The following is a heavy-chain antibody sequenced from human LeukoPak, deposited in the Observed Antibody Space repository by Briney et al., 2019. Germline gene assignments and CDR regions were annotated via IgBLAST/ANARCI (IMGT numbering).Heavy chain of an antibody. CDR3: ARELGTTSIHWFGP. V-gene: IGHV1-2*02. CDR2: INPNSGGT. CDR1: GYTFTGYY. Sequence: ASVKVSCKASGYTFTGYYIHWVRQAPGQGLEWMGWINPNSGGTNYAQRFQGRVTMTRDTSISTAYMELSRLRSDDTAVYYCARELGTTSIHWFGPWGQGTLVTVSS. J-gene: IGHJ5*02. D-gene: IGHD2-2*01.